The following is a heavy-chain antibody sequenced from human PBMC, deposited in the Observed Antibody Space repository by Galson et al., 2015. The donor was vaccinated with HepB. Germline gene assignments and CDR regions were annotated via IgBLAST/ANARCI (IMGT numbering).Heavy chain of an antibody. CDR3: ARVRIAAAGHNWFDP. CDR1: GGTFSSYA. D-gene: IGHD6-13*01. V-gene: IGHV1-69*13. J-gene: IGHJ5*02. CDR2: IIPIFGTA. Sequence: SVKVSCKASGGTFSSYAISWVRQAPGQGLEWMGGIIPIFGTANYAQKFQGRVTITADESTSTAYMELSSLRSEDTAVYYCARVRIAAAGHNWFDPWGQGTLVTVSS.